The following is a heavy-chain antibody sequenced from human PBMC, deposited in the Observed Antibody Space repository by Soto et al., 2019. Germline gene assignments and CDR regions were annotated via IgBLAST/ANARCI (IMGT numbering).Heavy chain of an antibody. V-gene: IGHV3-21*01. CDR2: ISSSSSYI. Sequence: GSLRLSCAASGFTFSSYSMNWVRQAPGKGLEWVSSISSSSSYIYYADSVKGRFTISRDNAKNSLYLQMNSLRAEDTAVYYCARVNTAMAHRIYYYYGMDVWGQGTTVTV. CDR3: ARVNTAMAHRIYYYYGMDV. CDR1: GFTFSSYS. J-gene: IGHJ6*02. D-gene: IGHD5-18*01.